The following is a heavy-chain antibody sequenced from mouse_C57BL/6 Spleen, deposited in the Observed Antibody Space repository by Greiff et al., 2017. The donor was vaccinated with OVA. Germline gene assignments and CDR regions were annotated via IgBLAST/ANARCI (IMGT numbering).Heavy chain of an antibody. CDR3: ARTAFYYGSSHWYFDV. V-gene: IGHV1-55*01. J-gene: IGHJ1*03. CDR1: GYTFTSYW. CDR2: IYPGSGST. D-gene: IGHD1-1*01. Sequence: QVQLQQSGAELVKPGASVKMSCKASGYTFTSYWITWVKQRPGQGLEWIGDIYPGSGSTNYNEKFKSKATLTVDTSSSTAYMQLSSLTSEDSAVYYCARTAFYYGSSHWYFDVWGTGTTVTVSS.